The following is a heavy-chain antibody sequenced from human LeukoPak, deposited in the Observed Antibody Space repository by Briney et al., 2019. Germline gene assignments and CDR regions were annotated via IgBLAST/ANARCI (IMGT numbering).Heavy chain of an antibody. CDR3: VRGYYYGSGSYYRGYFDY. CDR1: GGSISSYY. Sequence: SETLSLTCTVSGGSISSYYWSWIRQPPGKGLEWIGYIYYSGSTNYNPPLKSRVTISVDTSKNQFSLKLSSVTAADTAVYYCVRGYYYGSGSYYRGYFDYWGQGTLVTVSS. V-gene: IGHV4-59*01. CDR2: IYYSGST. D-gene: IGHD3-10*01. J-gene: IGHJ4*02.